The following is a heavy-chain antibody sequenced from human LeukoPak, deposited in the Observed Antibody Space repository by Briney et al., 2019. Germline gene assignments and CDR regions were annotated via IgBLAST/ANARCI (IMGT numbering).Heavy chain of an antibody. Sequence: SETLSLTCTVSGGSISTYYWSWIRQSPGKGLEWIGYIDDRGTTNYNPSLRSRLSMSVDTSKNQFSLKLSSVTAADTAVYYCSRESGPYCPFGHWGQGTLVAVTS. D-gene: IGHD1-26*01. CDR2: IDDRGTT. V-gene: IGHV4-59*12. CDR3: SRESGPYCPFGH. J-gene: IGHJ5*02. CDR1: GGSISTYY.